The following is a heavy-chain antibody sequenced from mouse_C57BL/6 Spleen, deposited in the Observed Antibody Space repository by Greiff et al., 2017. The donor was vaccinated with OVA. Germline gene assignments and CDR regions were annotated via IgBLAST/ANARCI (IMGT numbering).Heavy chain of an antibody. V-gene: IGHV7-3*01. CDR1: GFTFTDYY. CDR3: ARIIPGYYAMDY. Sequence: EVHLVESGGGLVQPGGSLSLSCAASGFTFTDYYMSWVRQPPGKALEWLGFIRNKANGYTTAYSASVKGRFTISRDNSQSILYLQMNALRAEDSATYYCARIIPGYYAMDYWGQGTSVTVSS. CDR2: IRNKANGYTT. J-gene: IGHJ4*01.